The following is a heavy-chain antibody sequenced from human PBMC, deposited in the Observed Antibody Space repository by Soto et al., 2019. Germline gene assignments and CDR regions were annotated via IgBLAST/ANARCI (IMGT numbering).Heavy chain of an antibody. CDR1: GYSFITYG. CDR2: ISVYNGDT. D-gene: IGHD1-26*01. Sequence: ASVKVSCKASGYSFITYGISWVRQAPGQGLEYMGWISVYNGDTNYAQKLQGRVTMTTDTSTSTAYMELRSLRSDDTAIYYCARDRRDSVADRRSFDVWGQGTMVTVSS. CDR3: ARDRRDSVADRRSFDV. V-gene: IGHV1-18*01. J-gene: IGHJ3*01.